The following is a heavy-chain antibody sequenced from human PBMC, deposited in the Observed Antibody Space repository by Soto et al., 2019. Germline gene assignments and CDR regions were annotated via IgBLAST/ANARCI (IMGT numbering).Heavy chain of an antibody. Sequence: GGSLRLSCAASGFPFSSYGMHWVRQAPGKGLEWVAVISYDGSNKYYADSVKGRFTTSRDNSKNTLYLQMNSLRAEDTAVYYCAKGEEYSSGWPDYWGQGTLVTVSS. CDR2: ISYDGSNK. V-gene: IGHV3-30*18. D-gene: IGHD6-19*01. CDR1: GFPFSSYG. J-gene: IGHJ4*02. CDR3: AKGEEYSSGWPDY.